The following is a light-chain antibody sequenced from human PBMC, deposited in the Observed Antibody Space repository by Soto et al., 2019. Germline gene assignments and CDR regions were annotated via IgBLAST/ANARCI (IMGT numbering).Light chain of an antibody. Sequence: EIVLTQSPGTLSLSPGERATLSCWASQSISSNYLAWYQQKPGQPPRLLISGSYIRATGIQKRFSGSASGTNFTLTIRSLEPEDFAVFYCKQYGSSPFTFGPGTKVDIK. V-gene: IGKV3-20*01. J-gene: IGKJ3*01. CDR2: GSY. CDR3: KQYGSSPFT. CDR1: QSISSNY.